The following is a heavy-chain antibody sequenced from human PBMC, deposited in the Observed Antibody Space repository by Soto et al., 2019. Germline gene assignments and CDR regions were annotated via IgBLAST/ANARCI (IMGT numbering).Heavy chain of an antibody. CDR1: GFTFSNYG. Sequence: QVHLVASGGGVVQPGRSLRLSCVASGFTFSNYGMHWVRQAPGKGLEWVAVIWYDGSKTYYADSVKGRFTISKDNSKNTLYLQMNSLRAEDTAIYYCARYIWFERSKCLDYWGQGTLVTVSS. CDR2: IWYDGSKT. V-gene: IGHV3-33*01. CDR3: ARYIWFERSKCLDY. J-gene: IGHJ4*02. D-gene: IGHD3-10*01.